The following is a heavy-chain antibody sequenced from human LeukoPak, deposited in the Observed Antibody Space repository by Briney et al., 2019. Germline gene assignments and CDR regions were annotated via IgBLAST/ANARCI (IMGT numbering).Heavy chain of an antibody. CDR1: GFTFSSHR. D-gene: IGHD1-26*01. J-gene: IGHJ6*03. Sequence: GGSLRLSCAASGFTFSSHRMNWVRQAPGKGLEWISDISRSSSDIHYADSVTGRFTISRDNAKNSLYLQMNSLTVEDTVVYYCARDSGRYGYYMDVWGKGTTVTVSS. V-gene: IGHV3-48*01. CDR3: ARDSGRYGYYMDV. CDR2: ISRSSSDI.